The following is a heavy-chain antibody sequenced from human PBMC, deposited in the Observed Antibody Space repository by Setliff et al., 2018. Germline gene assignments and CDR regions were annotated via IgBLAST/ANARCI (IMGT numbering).Heavy chain of an antibody. J-gene: IGHJ3*02. D-gene: IGHD2-15*01. CDR1: GYNFAESI. CDR3: AISSLSICRAGNCPNAFDI. V-gene: IGHV1-18*01. Sequence: ASVKVSCKASGYNFAESIVSWVRQAPGQGLEWMGWISAYNGHTYSAQKFQSRVTMTTDTSANTAHMELRSLRSDDTAVYYGAISSLSICRAGNCPNAFDIWGQGTMVTVSS. CDR2: ISAYNGHT.